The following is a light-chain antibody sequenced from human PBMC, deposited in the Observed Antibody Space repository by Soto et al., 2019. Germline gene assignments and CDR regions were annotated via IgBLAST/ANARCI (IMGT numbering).Light chain of an antibody. CDR2: GAS. CDR3: QQYGSSPWT. V-gene: IGKV3-20*01. Sequence: EIVMTQSPATLSVSPGERATLSCRASQSVSSSYLAWYQQKPGQAPRLLIYGASRRATGIPDRFSGSGSGTDGTRTSSRLEPEDFAVDYCQQYGSSPWTFGQGTKVDI. J-gene: IGKJ1*01. CDR1: QSVSSSY.